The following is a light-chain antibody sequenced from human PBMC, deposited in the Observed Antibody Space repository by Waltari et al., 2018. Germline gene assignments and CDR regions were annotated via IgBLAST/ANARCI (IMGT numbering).Light chain of an antibody. V-gene: IGKV3-20*01. CDR3: QKYGTLPAT. CDR1: HGVGRL. CDR2: GAS. Sequence: SSRASHGVGRLLAGYQQKPGQPPRRLIDGASSRANGIPDRFSGSGSGTDFSLTISRLEPEDSAVYYCQKYGTLPATFGQGTKVEVK. J-gene: IGKJ1*01.